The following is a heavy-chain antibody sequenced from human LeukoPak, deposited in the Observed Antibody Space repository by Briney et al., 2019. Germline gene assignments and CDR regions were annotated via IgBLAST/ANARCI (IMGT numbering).Heavy chain of an antibody. V-gene: IGHV4-34*01. CDR3: ARTLWFGERNYYYMDV. J-gene: IGHJ6*03. CDR1: GGSFSGYY. CDR2: IYYSGST. D-gene: IGHD3-10*01. Sequence: SETLSLTCAVYGGSFSGYYWSWIRQPPGKGLEWIGSIYYSGSTYYNPSLKSRVTISVDTSKNQFSLKLSSVTAADTAVYYCARTLWFGERNYYYMDVWGKGTTVTVSS.